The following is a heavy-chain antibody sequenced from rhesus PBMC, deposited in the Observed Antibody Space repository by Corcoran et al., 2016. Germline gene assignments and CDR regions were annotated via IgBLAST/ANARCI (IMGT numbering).Heavy chain of an antibody. V-gene: IGHV4-173*01. CDR3: ARDSYYNFWSVYLNRFDV. CDR1: GGSISSNY. J-gene: IGHJ5-1*01. Sequence: QLQLQESGPGLVKPSETLSLTCAVSGGSISSNYWSWIRQPPGKGLEWTGRISGSCGITVYYPSLKMRLTMSTDTAKNQFSLKLSSLTAADSAVYYCARDSYYNFWSVYLNRFDVWGPGVLVTVSS. D-gene: IGHD3-3*01. CDR2: ISGSCGIT.